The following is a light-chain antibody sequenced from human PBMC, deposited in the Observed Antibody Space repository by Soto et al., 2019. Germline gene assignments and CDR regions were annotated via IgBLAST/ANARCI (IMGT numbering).Light chain of an antibody. CDR1: LSISSS. V-gene: IGKV1-39*01. CDR3: QQSYITPRT. J-gene: IGKJ1*01. Sequence: DIRMTQSPSSQSASVGDRITITCRASLSISSSLNWYQQKPGKAPRLLIYAASRLQSGAPSRFSGSGSGTDFTLTITSLQPEDFATYYCQQSYITPRTFGQGTRWISN. CDR2: AAS.